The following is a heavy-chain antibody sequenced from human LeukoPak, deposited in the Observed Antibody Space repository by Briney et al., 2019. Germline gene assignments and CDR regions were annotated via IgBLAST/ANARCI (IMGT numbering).Heavy chain of an antibody. D-gene: IGHD2/OR15-2a*01. CDR3: AKDSRGNSYYMDV. CDR2: ISGSGGST. V-gene: IGHV3-23*01. Sequence: PGGSLRLSCAASGFTFSSYAMIWVRQAPAKGLEWVSAISGSGGSTYYADSVKGRFTISRDNSKNTLYLQMDSLRAEDTALYYCAKDSRGNSYYMDVWGKGTTVTVSS. CDR1: GFTFSSYA. J-gene: IGHJ6*03.